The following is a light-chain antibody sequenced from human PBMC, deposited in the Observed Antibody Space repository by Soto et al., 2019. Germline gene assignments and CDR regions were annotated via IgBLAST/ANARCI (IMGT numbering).Light chain of an antibody. CDR1: QSVSSY. V-gene: IGKV3-11*01. CDR3: QQSSNWPPT. Sequence: EIVLTQPPATLSLSPGERATLSCRASQSVSSYLAWYQQKPGQAPRLLIYDASNRATGIPARFSGSGSGTDLTLTISSLEPEDFAVYYCQQSSNWPPTFGQGTKVDIK. J-gene: IGKJ1*01. CDR2: DAS.